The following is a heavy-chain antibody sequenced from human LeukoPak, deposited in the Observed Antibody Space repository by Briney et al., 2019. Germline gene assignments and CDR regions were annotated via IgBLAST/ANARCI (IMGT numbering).Heavy chain of an antibody. CDR2: IYHSGST. V-gene: IGHV4-59*01. Sequence: SETLSLTCTVSGGSISSYYWSWIRQPPGKGLEWIRYIYHSGSTKYNPSLKSRVTISVDTSKNQFSLKLSSVTAADTAVYYCARDGYSGNDGLWGQGTLVTVSS. CDR3: ARDGYSGNDGL. J-gene: IGHJ4*02. CDR1: GGSISSYY. D-gene: IGHD5-12*01.